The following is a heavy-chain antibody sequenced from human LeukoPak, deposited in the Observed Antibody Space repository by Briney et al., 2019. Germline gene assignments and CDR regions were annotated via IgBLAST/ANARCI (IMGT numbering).Heavy chain of an antibody. J-gene: IGHJ6*04. V-gene: IGHV3-23*01. CDR2: ISGSGGST. CDR1: GFTFSSYA. D-gene: IGHD3-10*02. CDR3: AELGITMIGSV. Sequence: PGGSLRLSCAASGFTFSSYAMSWVRQAPGKGLEWVSAISGSGGSTYYADSVKGRFTISRDNAKNSLYLQMNSLRAEDTAVYYFAELGITMIGSVWGKGTTVTISS.